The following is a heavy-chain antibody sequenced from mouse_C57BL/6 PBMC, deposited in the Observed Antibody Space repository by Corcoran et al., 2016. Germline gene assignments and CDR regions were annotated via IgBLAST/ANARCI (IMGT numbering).Heavy chain of an antibody. V-gene: IGHV1-85*01. Sequence: QVQLQQSGPELVKPGASVKLSCKASGYTFTSYDINWVKQRPGQGLEWIGWIYPRDGSTQYNEKFKGKATLTVDTSSSTAYMELHSLTSEDSEVYFCARSFYYAMDYLGQGTSVTVSA. CDR3: ARSFYYAMDY. CDR1: GYTFTSYD. CDR2: IYPRDGST. J-gene: IGHJ4*01.